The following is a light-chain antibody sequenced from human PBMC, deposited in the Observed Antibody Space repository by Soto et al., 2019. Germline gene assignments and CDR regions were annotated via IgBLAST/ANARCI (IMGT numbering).Light chain of an antibody. J-gene: IGKJ5*01. V-gene: IGKV3-20*01. CDR2: GAS. CDR1: RGVSANY. Sequence: ENLLTQSPGTLSLSPGEGATLSCRASRGVSANYLAWYRQKPGQAPTLLIYGASIRAAGIPDRFSGSGSGTDFTLTISRLEPEDFAVYYCQQYGSSPLTFGQGTRLEIK. CDR3: QQYGSSPLT.